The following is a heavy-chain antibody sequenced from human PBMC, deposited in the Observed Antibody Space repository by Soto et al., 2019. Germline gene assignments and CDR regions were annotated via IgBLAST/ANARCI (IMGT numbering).Heavy chain of an antibody. CDR2: ISPNGNTV. V-gene: IGHV3-23*05. CDR3: AKGIFPQLLPNYTYD. D-gene: IGHD2-2*02. CDR1: GFTFNIYA. J-gene: IGHJ1*01. Sequence: PGGSLRLSGAASGFTFNIYAMTWVRQAPGQGLEWVAAISPNGNTVYYANSVTARFTISRDNFKNTVSLQMNNLRVEDTAVYFCAKGIFPQLLPNYTYDWGQGTMVTVSS.